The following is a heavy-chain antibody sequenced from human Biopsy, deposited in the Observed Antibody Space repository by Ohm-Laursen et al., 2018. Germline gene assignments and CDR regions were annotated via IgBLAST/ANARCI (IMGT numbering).Heavy chain of an antibody. V-gene: IGHV4-31*02. CDR3: ARLGSGDYFPTFFDF. CDR1: GVSINGGRYY. J-gene: IGHJ4*02. CDR2: IFYSANT. Sequence: SQTLSLTWTVSGVSINGGRYYWNWIRHHPGKGLEWIGSIFYSANTYYNPSLKSRVTISVDMSKNQFSLKLSSVTAADTAVYYCARLGSGDYFPTFFDFWGQGALVTVSS. D-gene: IGHD5-12*01.